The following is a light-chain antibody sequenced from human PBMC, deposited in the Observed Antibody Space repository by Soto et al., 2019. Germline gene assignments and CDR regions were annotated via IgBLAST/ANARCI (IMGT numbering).Light chain of an antibody. CDR1: SSNIGANP. J-gene: IGLJ2*01. V-gene: IGLV1-44*01. Sequence: QSVLTQPPSASGTPGQRVTISCSGSSSNIGANPINWYQQPPGTAPKLLIYNNDQRPSGVPDRFSASKSGTSASLAISGLQSEDEADYYCEAWDDSLYGAVLGGGTKLTVL. CDR2: NND. CDR3: EAWDDSLYGAV.